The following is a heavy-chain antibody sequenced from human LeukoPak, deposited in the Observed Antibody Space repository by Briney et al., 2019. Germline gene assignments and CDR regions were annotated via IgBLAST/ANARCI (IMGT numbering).Heavy chain of an antibody. CDR2: ISGSGGST. J-gene: IGHJ4*02. V-gene: IGHV3-23*01. CDR3: AKDSGMGWLQPYYFDY. CDR1: GFTFSSYA. D-gene: IGHD5-24*01. Sequence: PGGSLRLSCAASGFTFSSYAMSWVRQAPGKGLEWVSAISGSGGSTYYADSVKGRFTISRDNSKNTLYLQMNSLRAQDTAVYYCAKDSGMGWLQPYYFDYWGQGTLVTVSS.